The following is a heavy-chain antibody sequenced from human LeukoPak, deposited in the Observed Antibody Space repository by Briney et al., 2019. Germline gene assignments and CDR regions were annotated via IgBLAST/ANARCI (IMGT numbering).Heavy chain of an antibody. CDR3: ARGPYSSSAAYYYCMDV. CDR1: GYTFTGYY. V-gene: IGHV1-2*02. CDR2: INPNSGGT. Sequence: ASVKVSCKASGYTFTGYYMHWVRQAPGQGLEWMGWINPNSGGTNYAQKFQGRVTMTRDTSISTAYMELSRLRSDDTAVYYCARGPYSSSAAYYYCMDVWGKGTTVTVSS. J-gene: IGHJ6*03. D-gene: IGHD6-6*01.